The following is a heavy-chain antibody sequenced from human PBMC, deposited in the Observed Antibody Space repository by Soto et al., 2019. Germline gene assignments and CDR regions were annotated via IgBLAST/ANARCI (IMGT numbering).Heavy chain of an antibody. CDR2: TYYKSKWYY. Sequence: SHTLSLTCDISGESVSRNSAGWNWIRQTPSRGLEWLGRTYYKSKWYYTYAASVKSRITVSPDTSKNQFSLQLTSVTPEDTAVYYCARGSWDDVSGHYYMDVWDKGTTVTVSS. D-gene: IGHD1-1*01. CDR3: ARGSWDDVSGHYYMDV. J-gene: IGHJ6*03. CDR1: GESVSRNSAG. V-gene: IGHV6-1*01.